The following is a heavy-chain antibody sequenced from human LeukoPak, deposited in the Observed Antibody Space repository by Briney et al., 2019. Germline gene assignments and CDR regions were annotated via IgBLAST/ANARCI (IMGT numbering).Heavy chain of an antibody. CDR1: GGSISSSSYY. CDR3: ARGPTVTNDAFDI. D-gene: IGHD4-17*01. V-gene: IGHV4-39*07. Sequence: KASETLSLTCTVSGGSISSSSYYWGWIRQPPGKGLEWIGSIYYSGSTYYNPSLKSRVTISVDTSKNQFSLKLSSMTAADTAVYYCARGPTVTNDAFDIWGQGTMVTVSS. CDR2: IYYSGST. J-gene: IGHJ3*02.